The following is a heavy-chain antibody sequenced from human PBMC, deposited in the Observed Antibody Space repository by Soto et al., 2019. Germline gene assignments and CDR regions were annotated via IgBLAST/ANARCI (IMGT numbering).Heavy chain of an antibody. V-gene: IGHV1-2*02. D-gene: IGHD3-22*01. CDR2: INPNSGGT. CDR1: GYTFTGYY. Sequence: ASVKVSCKASGYTFTGYYMHWVRQAPGQGLEWMRWINPNSGGTNYAQKFQGRVTMTRDTSISTAYMELSRLRSDDTAVYYCAADYYDSSGYYFGYWGQGTLVTVSS. J-gene: IGHJ4*02. CDR3: AADYYDSSGYYFGY.